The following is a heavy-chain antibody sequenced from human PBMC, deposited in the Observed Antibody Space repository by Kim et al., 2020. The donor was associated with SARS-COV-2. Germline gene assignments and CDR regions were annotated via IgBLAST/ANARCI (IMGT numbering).Heavy chain of an antibody. D-gene: IGHD6-13*01. CDR3: AKDHWIAAAGTSNWFDP. J-gene: IGHJ5*02. CDR2: ISGSGGST. Sequence: GGSLRLSCAASGFTFSSYAMSWVRQAPGKGLEWVSAISGSGGSTYYADSVKGRFTISRDNSKNTLYLQMNSLRAEDTAVYYCAKDHWIAAAGTSNWFDPWGQGTLVTVSS. V-gene: IGHV3-23*01. CDR1: GFTFSSYA.